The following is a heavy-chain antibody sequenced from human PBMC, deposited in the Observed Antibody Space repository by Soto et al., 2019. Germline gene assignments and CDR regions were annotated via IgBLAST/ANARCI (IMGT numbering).Heavy chain of an antibody. J-gene: IGHJ5*02. CDR1: GGSISSYY. V-gene: IGHV4-59*01. D-gene: IGHD2-21*01. CDR2: IYYSGST. Sequence: SETLSLTCTVSGGSISSYYWSWIRQPPGKGLEWIGYIYYSGSTNYNPSLKSRVTISVDTSKNQFSLKLSSVTAADTAVYYCARGLREIDGHNSLVTRWFDPWGQGTLVTVSS. CDR3: ARGLREIDGHNSLVTRWFDP.